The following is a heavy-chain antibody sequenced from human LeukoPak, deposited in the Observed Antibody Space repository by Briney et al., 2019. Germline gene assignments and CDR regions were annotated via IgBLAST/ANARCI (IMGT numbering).Heavy chain of an antibody. Sequence: GGSLRPSCAASGFTFSSYSMNWVRQAPGKGLEWVSYISSSSSTIYYADSVKGRFTISRDNAKNSLYLQMNSLRAEDTAVYYCARDPNDYYDSSGYPDWGQGTLVTVSS. J-gene: IGHJ4*02. CDR2: ISSSSSTI. CDR3: ARDPNDYYDSSGYPD. V-gene: IGHV3-48*01. CDR1: GFTFSSYS. D-gene: IGHD3-22*01.